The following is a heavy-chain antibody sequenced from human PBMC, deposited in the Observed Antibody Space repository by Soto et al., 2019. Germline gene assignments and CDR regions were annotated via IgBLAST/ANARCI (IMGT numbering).Heavy chain of an antibody. CDR2: IYYSGST. J-gene: IGHJ4*02. V-gene: IGHV4-61*01. Sequence: QVQLQESGPGLVKPSETLSLTCTVSGGSVSSGSYYWSWIRQPPGKGLEWIGYIYYSGSTNYNPSLKSRGTRSVDTSKNQFSLKLSSVTAADTAIYYCARIDYYDSSGYYRHFDYWGQGTLVTVSS. CDR1: GGSVSSGSYY. CDR3: ARIDYYDSSGYYRHFDY. D-gene: IGHD3-22*01.